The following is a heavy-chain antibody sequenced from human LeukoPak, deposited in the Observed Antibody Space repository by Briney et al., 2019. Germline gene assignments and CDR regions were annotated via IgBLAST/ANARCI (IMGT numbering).Heavy chain of an antibody. J-gene: IGHJ6*03. V-gene: IGHV3-20*04. Sequence: PGGSLRLSCAASGPSITTYMMNWVRQAPGKGLEWVSGINWNGGSAAYADSVKGRFTISRDNAKNSLYLQMNSLRTEDTALYYCARGRDSSGSIRRVDYFYYMDVWGKGTTVTVSS. CDR1: GPSITTYM. CDR2: INWNGGSA. D-gene: IGHD3-22*01. CDR3: ARGRDSSGSIRRVDYFYYMDV.